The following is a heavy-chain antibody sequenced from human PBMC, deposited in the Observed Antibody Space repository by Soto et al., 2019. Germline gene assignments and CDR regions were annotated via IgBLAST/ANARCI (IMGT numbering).Heavy chain of an antibody. Sequence: QVQLVQSGAEVKKPGSSVKVSCKASGGTFSSYTISWVRQAPGQGLEWMGRIIPILGIANYAQKFQGRVTITADKSTSTAYMELSSLRSEDTAVYYCARAPPAIVATPFDYWGQGTLVTVSS. V-gene: IGHV1-69*02. CDR2: IIPILGIA. D-gene: IGHD5-12*01. J-gene: IGHJ4*02. CDR1: GGTFSSYT. CDR3: ARAPPAIVATPFDY.